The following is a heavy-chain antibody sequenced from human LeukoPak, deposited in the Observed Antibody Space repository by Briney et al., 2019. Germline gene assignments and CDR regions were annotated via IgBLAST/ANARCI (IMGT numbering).Heavy chain of an antibody. J-gene: IGHJ4*02. Sequence: PSETLSLTCTVSGGSISSSSYYWGWIRQPPGKGLEWIGSIYYSGSTYYNPSLKSRVTISVDTSKNQFSLKLSSVTAADTAVYYCARGTDYYDSSGYPTGYFDYWGQGTLVTVSS. D-gene: IGHD3-22*01. CDR3: ARGTDYYDSSGYPTGYFDY. CDR1: GGSISSSSYY. CDR2: IYYSGST. V-gene: IGHV4-39*07.